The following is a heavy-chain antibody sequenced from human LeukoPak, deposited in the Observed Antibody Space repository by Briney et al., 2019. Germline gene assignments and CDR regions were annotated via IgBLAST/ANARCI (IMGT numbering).Heavy chain of an antibody. J-gene: IGHJ6*02. CDR2: IHYSGYT. CDR1: GGSITSYY. CDR3: ARGTCISSSCYAGDYGMDV. Sequence: SETLSLTCTVSGGSITSYYWSWIRQPPGKGLEWIGYIHYSGYTNYSPSLKGRVTISLDSSKNQFSLKLTSVTAADTAVYYCARGTCISSSCYAGDYGMDVWGQGTPVTVSS. D-gene: IGHD2-2*01. V-gene: IGHV4-59*08.